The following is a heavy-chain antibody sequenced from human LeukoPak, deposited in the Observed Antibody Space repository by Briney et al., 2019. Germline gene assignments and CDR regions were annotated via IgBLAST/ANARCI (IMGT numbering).Heavy chain of an antibody. J-gene: IGHJ4*02. Sequence: SETLSLTCTVSGGSISSYYWSWIRQPPGKGLEWIGYIYYSRSTNYNPSLKSRVTISVDTSKNQFSLKLSSVTAADTAVYYCARIPGYSSSWYREFGYWGQGTLVTVSS. CDR1: GGSISSYY. D-gene: IGHD6-13*01. V-gene: IGHV4-59*01. CDR2: IYYSRST. CDR3: ARIPGYSSSWYREFGY.